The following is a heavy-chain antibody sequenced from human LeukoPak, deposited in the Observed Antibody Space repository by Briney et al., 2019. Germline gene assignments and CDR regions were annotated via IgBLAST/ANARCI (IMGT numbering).Heavy chain of an antibody. D-gene: IGHD2-2*01. CDR2: INPNSGDT. J-gene: IGHJ4*02. CDR3: ARDYCSSTSCLFDY. V-gene: IGHV1-2*06. CDR1: GYTFTGYH. Sequence: ASVKVFCKAAGYTFTGYHMHWVRQAPGQGLEWMGRINPNSGDTNYAQKFQGRVTMTRDTSISTAYMELSRLGSDDTAVYYCARDYCSSTSCLFDYWGQGTLVTVSS.